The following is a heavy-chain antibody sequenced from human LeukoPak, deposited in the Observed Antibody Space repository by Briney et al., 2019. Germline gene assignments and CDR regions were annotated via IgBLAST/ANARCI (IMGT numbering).Heavy chain of an antibody. CDR3: ARVDNSSSWYYFDY. J-gene: IGHJ4*02. V-gene: IGHV3-7*01. CDR1: GSTFSSYW. CDR2: IKQDGSEK. D-gene: IGHD6-13*01. Sequence: GGSLRLSCAASGSTFSSYWMSWVRQAPGKGLEWVANIKQDGSEKYYVDSVKGRFTISRDNAKNSLYLQMNSLRAEDTAVYYCARVDNSSSWYYFDYWGQGTLVTVSS.